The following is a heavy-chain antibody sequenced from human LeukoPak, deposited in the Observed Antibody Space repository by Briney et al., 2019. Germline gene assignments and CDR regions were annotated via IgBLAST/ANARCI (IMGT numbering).Heavy chain of an antibody. CDR3: AREIDGTAAAFYDYYMDV. Sequence: GGSLRLSCAASGFSFSSSTMNWVRQAPGRGLEWVSSISSSGSSIYYADSVKGRFTISRDNAKNSLFLQMNSLRAEDTAVYYCAREIDGTAAAFYDYYMDVWGKGTTVTVSS. CDR2: ISSSGSSI. J-gene: IGHJ6*03. V-gene: IGHV3-21*01. D-gene: IGHD6-13*01. CDR1: GFSFSSST.